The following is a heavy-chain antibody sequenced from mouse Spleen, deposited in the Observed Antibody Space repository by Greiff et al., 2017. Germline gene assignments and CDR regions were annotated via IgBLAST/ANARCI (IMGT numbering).Heavy chain of an antibody. CDR1: GYTFTSYW. Sequence: VKLVESGAELVKPGASVKLSCKASGYTFTSYWMHWVKQRPGQGLEWIGMIHPNSGSTNYNEKFKSKATLTVDKSSSTAYMQLSSLTSEDSAVYYCARDSLWFAYWGQGTLVTVSA. D-gene: IGHD6-2*01. CDR3: ARDSLWFAY. J-gene: IGHJ3*01. V-gene: IGHV1-64*01. CDR2: IHPNSGST.